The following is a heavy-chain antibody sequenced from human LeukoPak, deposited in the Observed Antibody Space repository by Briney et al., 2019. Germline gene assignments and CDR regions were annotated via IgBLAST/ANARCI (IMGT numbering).Heavy chain of an antibody. D-gene: IGHD2-15*01. CDR3: ARVVVPGWFDP. V-gene: IGHV4-61*02. J-gene: IGHJ5*02. CDR1: GGSISSNSYY. CDR2: IYTSGST. Sequence: IPSETLSLTCTVSGGSISSNSYYWSWIRQPAGKGLEWIGRIYTSGSTDYNPSLKSRVTISRDTSKSEFSLKLSSVTAADTAVYYCARVVVPGWFDPWGQGNLVTVSS.